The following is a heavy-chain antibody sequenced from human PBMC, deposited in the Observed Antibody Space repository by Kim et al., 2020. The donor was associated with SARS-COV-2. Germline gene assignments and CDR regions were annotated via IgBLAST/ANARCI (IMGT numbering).Heavy chain of an antibody. CDR2: ITDSGGST. Sequence: GGSLRLSCAASGFTFSSYAMSWVRQTPGKGLEWVSAITDSGGSTYYADSVKGRFTISRDNSKSTLYLQMNSLRVEDTAIYYCAKAYSSGWYYFDYWGQGT. CDR1: GFTFSSYA. CDR3: AKAYSSGWYYFDY. D-gene: IGHD6-19*01. V-gene: IGHV3-23*01. J-gene: IGHJ4*02.